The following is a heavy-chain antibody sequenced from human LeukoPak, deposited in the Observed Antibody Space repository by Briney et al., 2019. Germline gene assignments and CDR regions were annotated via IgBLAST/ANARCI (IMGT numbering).Heavy chain of an antibody. V-gene: IGHV1-2*02. Sequence: GASVKVSCKASGYTFTGYFMHWVRQAPGQGLEWMGWINPNSGDTNYAQKFLGRVTMTRDTSISTAYMELSRLTSDDTAVYYCARGPNWNFDVVFGYFDYWGQGTLVTVSS. D-gene: IGHD1-1*01. CDR2: INPNSGDT. J-gene: IGHJ4*02. CDR1: GYTFTGYF. CDR3: ARGPNWNFDVVFGYFDY.